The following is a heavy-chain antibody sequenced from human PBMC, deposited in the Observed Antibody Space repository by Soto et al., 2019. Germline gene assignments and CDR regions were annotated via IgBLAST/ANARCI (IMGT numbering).Heavy chain of an antibody. CDR1: GFTFSSYW. CDR3: ASVGYDSSGYYPPDAFDI. Sequence: GGSLRLSCAASGFTFSSYWMHWVRQAPGKGLVWASCINSDGSSTSYADSVKGRFTISRDNAKNTLYLQTNSLRAEDTAVYYCASVGYDSSGYYPPDAFDIWGQGTMVTVSS. J-gene: IGHJ3*02. CDR2: INSDGSST. D-gene: IGHD3-22*01. V-gene: IGHV3-74*01.